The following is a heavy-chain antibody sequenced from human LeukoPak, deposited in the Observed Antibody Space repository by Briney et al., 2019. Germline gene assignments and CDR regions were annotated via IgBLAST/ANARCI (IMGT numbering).Heavy chain of an antibody. CDR2: IIPILGIA. CDR1: GGTFSSYA. CDR3: ARDGEYCSSTSCLESYMDV. J-gene: IGHJ6*03. V-gene: IGHV1-69*04. Sequence: SVKVSCKASGGTFSSYAINWVRQAPGQGLEWMGRIIPILGIANYAQKFQGRVTITADESTSTAYMELSSLRSEDTAVYYCARDGEYCSSTSCLESYMDVWGKGTTVTVSS. D-gene: IGHD2-2*01.